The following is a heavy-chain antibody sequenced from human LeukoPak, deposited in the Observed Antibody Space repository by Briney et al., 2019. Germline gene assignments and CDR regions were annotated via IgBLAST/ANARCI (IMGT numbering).Heavy chain of an antibody. J-gene: IGHJ6*02. CDR1: GGSISSGSYY. CDR3: AGSSAGYEYGVGYYYKGIDV. Sequence: TSSQTLSLTCTVSGGSISSGSYYWSWIRQPAGKGLEWIGYIYYSGSTNYNPSLKSRVTISVDTSKNQFSLKLSSVTAADTAVYYCAGSSAGYEYGVGYYYKGIDVWGQGATVTVSS. D-gene: IGHD3-16*01. V-gene: IGHV4-61*10. CDR2: IYYSGST.